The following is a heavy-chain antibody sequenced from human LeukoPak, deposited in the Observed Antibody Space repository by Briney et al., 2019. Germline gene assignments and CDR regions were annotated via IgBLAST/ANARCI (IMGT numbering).Heavy chain of an antibody. CDR1: GYTFTSYA. D-gene: IGHD4-11*01. CDR2: INTNTGNP. J-gene: IGHJ5*02. CDR3: ARDHYSKRERDERGWFDP. V-gene: IGHV7-4-1*02. Sequence: GASVKVSCKASGYTFTSYAMNWARQAPGQGLEWMGWINTNTGNPTYAQGFTGRFVFSLDTSVSTAYLQISSLKAEDTAVYYCARDHYSKRERDERGWFDPWGQGTLVTVSS.